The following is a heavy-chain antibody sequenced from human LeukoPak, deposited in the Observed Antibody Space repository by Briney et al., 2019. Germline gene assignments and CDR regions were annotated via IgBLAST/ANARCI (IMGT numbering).Heavy chain of an antibody. Sequence: SVKVSCKASGGTFSSYAISWVRQAPGQGLEWMGGIIPIFGTANYAQKFQGRVTITADESTSTAYMELSSLRSEDTAVYYCARGAAEMTTVTNFDYWGQGTLVTVPS. CDR2: IIPIFGTA. D-gene: IGHD4-17*01. V-gene: IGHV1-69*01. CDR3: ARGAAEMTTVTNFDY. J-gene: IGHJ4*02. CDR1: GGTFSSYA.